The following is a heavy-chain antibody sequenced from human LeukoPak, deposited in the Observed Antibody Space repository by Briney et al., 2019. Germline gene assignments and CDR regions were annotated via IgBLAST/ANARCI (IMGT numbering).Heavy chain of an antibody. D-gene: IGHD3-10*01. V-gene: IGHV3-23*01. CDR2: ISGSGGST. CDR3: AKRAITMVRGVIITVVGGFDY. CDR1: GFTVSSNY. J-gene: IGHJ4*02. Sequence: PGGSLRLSCAASGFTVSSNYMSWVRQAPGKGLEWVSAISGSGGSTYYADSVKGRFTISRDNSKNTLYLQMNSLRAEDTAVYYCAKRAITMVRGVIITVVGGFDYWGQGTLVTVSS.